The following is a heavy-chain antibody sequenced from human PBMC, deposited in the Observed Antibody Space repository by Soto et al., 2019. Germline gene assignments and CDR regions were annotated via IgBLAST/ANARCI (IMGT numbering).Heavy chain of an antibody. CDR3: ARYATGMVGRPNTNWFDP. CDR2: ISGFGGTT. Sequence: EVQLLESGGGLVQRGGSLRLSCVASGFSFSDFAMSWVRQGPGKGLEWVSGISGFGGTTYYSDSVKGRFIISRDSSTNTLFLRMNSLTAEDTGVYYCARYATGMVGRPNTNWFDPWSQAALVTVSS. CDR1: GFSFSDFA. D-gene: IGHD2-15*01. V-gene: IGHV3-23*01. J-gene: IGHJ5*02.